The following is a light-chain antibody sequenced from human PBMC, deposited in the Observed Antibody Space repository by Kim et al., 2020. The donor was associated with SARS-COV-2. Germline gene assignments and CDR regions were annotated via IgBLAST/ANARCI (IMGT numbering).Light chain of an antibody. CDR3: NSRDSSGNHV. CDR1: SLRSYY. Sequence: SSELTQDPAVSVALGQTVRITCQGDSLRSYYASWYQQKPGQAPVLVIYGKNNRPSGIPDRFSGSSSGNTASLTITGAQAEDEADYYFNSRDSSGNHVFGG. V-gene: IGLV3-19*01. J-gene: IGLJ2*01. CDR2: GKN.